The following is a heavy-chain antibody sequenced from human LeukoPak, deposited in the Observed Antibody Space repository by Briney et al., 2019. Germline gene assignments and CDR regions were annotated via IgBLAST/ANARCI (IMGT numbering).Heavy chain of an antibody. CDR3: ARRGRSAAANFDY. V-gene: IGHV4-59*08. D-gene: IGHD6-13*01. CDR2: IYHSGST. J-gene: IGHJ4*02. Sequence: SETLSLTCTVSGGSISSYYWSWIRQPPGKGLEWIGYIYHSGSTNYNPSLKSRVTISVDTSKDQFSLNLTSVTAADTAVYYCARRGRSAAANFDYWGQGTLVTVSS. CDR1: GGSISSYY.